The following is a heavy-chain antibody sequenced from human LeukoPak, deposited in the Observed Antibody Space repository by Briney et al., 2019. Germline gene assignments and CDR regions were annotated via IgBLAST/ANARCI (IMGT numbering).Heavy chain of an antibody. J-gene: IGHJ4*02. CDR2: IIPIFGTA. CDR3: AIRDGYNHGTFDY. D-gene: IGHD5-24*01. V-gene: IGHV1-69*13. Sequence: SVKVSRKASGGTFSSYAISWVRQAPGQGLEWMGGIIPIFGTANYAQKFQGRVTITADESTSTAYMELSSLRSEDTAVYYCAIRDGYNHGTFDYWGQGTLVTVSS. CDR1: GGTFSSYA.